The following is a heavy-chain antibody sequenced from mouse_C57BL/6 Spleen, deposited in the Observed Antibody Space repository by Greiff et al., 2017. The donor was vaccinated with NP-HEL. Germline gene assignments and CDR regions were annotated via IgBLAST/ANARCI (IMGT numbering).Heavy chain of an antibody. CDR1: GYSFTGYY. CDR2: INPSTGGT. Sequence: VQLQQPGAELVKPGASVKISCKASGYSFTGYYMNWVKQSPEKSLEWIGEINPSTGGTTYNQKFKAKATLTVDKSSSTAYMQLKSLTSEDSAVYYCARYGSSYWYFDVWGTGTTVTVSS. V-gene: IGHV1-42*01. CDR3: ARYGSSYWYFDV. D-gene: IGHD1-1*01. J-gene: IGHJ1*03.